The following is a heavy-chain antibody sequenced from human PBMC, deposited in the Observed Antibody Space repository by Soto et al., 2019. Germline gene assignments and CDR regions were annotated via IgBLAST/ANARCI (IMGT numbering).Heavy chain of an antibody. CDR2: ISSSGSTI. Sequence: PGGSLRLSCVASGFPFSNFEMNWVRQAPGKGLEWISYISSSGSTIYYADSVKGRFTISRDNAKNSLYLQMSSLRAEDTSLYYCASQPAVWPYNWFAPWGKGTLVTVSS. D-gene: IGHD2-2*01. J-gene: IGHJ5*02. CDR1: GFPFSNFE. V-gene: IGHV3-48*03. CDR3: ASQPAVWPYNWFAP.